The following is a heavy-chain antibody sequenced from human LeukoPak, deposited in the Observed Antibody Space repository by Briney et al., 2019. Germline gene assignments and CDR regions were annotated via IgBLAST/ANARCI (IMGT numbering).Heavy chain of an antibody. CDR1: GFTFDDYA. V-gene: IGHV3-43D*03. J-gene: IGHJ4*02. CDR3: AKDKFDGSGSYYFDY. Sequence: GRSLRLSCAASGFTFDDYAMHWVRQPPGKGLEWVSLISWDGGRTYYADSVEGRFTISRDNSKNSQYLQMLSLRAEDTALYYCAKDKFDGSGSYYFDYWGQGTLVTVSS. CDR2: ISWDGGRT. D-gene: IGHD3-10*01.